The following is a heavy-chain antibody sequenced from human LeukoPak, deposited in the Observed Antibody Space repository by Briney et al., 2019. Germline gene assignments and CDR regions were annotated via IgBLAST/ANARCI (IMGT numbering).Heavy chain of an antibody. V-gene: IGHV4-34*01. J-gene: IGHJ6*03. CDR1: GGSFSGYF. D-gene: IGHD1-26*01. CDR2: INHSGST. CDR3: ARESPGGVRSGSYYYYYYMDV. Sequence: SETLSLTCAVYGGSFSGYFWRWMRQPPGKGLEWIGEINHSGSTNYNPSLKSRVTISVDTSKNRFSLKLSSVTAADTAVYYCARESPGGVRSGSYYYYYYMDVWGKGTTVTVSS.